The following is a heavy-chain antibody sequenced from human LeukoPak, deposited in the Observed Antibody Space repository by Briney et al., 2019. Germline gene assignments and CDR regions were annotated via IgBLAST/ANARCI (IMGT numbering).Heavy chain of an antibody. V-gene: IGHV4-39*01. CDR1: GDSIRSSRYY. D-gene: IGHD1-14*01. J-gene: IGHJ4*02. Sequence: SETLSLTCTVSGDSIRSSRYYWAWIRQPPGKGLEWIGSIYYSGSTYYNPSLKSRLTVSVDTSKDQFSLKLRSVTAPDTAVYYCASRYHGSSWNHPFDFWGQGTLVTVSS. CDR2: IYYSGST. CDR3: ASRYHGSSWNHPFDF.